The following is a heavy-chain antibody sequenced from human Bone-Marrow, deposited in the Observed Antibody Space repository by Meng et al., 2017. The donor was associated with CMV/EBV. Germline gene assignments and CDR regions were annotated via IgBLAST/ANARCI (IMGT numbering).Heavy chain of an antibody. CDR2: IYYSGST. Sequence: SETLSLTCTVSGGSISSSSYYWGWIRQPPGKGLEWIGSIYYSGSTYYNPSLKSRVTISVDTSKNQFSLKLSSVTAADTAVYYCARDTLSWNFDYWGQGTLVTVYS. V-gene: IGHV4-39*07. D-gene: IGHD6-13*01. J-gene: IGHJ4*02. CDR3: ARDTLSWNFDY. CDR1: GGSISSSSYY.